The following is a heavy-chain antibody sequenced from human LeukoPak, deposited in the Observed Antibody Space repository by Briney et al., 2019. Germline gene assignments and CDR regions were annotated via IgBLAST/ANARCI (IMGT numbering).Heavy chain of an antibody. V-gene: IGHV3-66*02. J-gene: IGHJ4*02. D-gene: IGHD2-2*01. CDR2: MYSGGET. Sequence: GGSLRLSCAGSGFNVSRNYMSWVRQAPGKGLEWVSLMYSGGETFYADSVKGRLTISRDTSKNTVFLQMNSLREEDTAVYFCASRVPLDYWGQGTLVTVSS. CDR1: GFNVSRNY. CDR3: ASRVPLDY.